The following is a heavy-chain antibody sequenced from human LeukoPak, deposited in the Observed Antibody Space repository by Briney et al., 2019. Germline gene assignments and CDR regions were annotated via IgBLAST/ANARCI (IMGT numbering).Heavy chain of an antibody. CDR2: IYYSGST. CDR1: GGSTSSYY. D-gene: IGHD3-22*01. Sequence: PSETLSLTCTVSGGSTSSYYWSWIRQPPGKGLEWIGYIYYSGSTNYNPSLRSRVTISVDTSKNQFSLKLSSVTAADTAVYYCARGPYDSSGRFFDYWGQGTLVTVSS. V-gene: IGHV4-59*01. J-gene: IGHJ4*02. CDR3: ARGPYDSSGRFFDY.